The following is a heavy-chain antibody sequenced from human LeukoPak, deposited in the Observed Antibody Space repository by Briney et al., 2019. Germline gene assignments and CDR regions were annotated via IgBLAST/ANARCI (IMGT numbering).Heavy chain of an antibody. J-gene: IGHJ4*02. D-gene: IGHD1-26*01. Sequence: SETLSLTCTVSGGSISPYYWSWIRQPPGKGLEWVAYIYYTGRTDYNPSFRGRVTISVDPSENQFSLNLSSVTAADMAVYYCARDQDGSGSYNYWGQGTLVTVSS. CDR2: IYYTGRT. CDR1: GGSISPYY. CDR3: ARDQDGSGSYNY. V-gene: IGHV4-59*01.